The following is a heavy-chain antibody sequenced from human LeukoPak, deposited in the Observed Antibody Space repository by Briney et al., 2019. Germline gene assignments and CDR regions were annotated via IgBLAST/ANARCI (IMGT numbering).Heavy chain of an antibody. Sequence: GGSLRLSCAASGFTFSDYYMSWIRQAPGKGLEWVSYISSSGSTIYYANSVKGRFTISRDNAKNSLYLQMNSLRAEDTGVYYCARDRIAVAGPAVYFDYWGQGTLVTVSS. CDR2: ISSSGSTI. V-gene: IGHV3-11*01. J-gene: IGHJ4*02. CDR3: ARDRIAVAGPAVYFDY. CDR1: GFTFSDYY. D-gene: IGHD6-19*01.